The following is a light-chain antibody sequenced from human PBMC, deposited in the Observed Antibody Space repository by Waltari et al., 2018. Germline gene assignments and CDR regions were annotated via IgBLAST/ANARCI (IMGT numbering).Light chain of an antibody. J-gene: IGLJ1*01. CDR2: SNH. V-gene: IGLV1-40*01. CDR1: ISNIRASYD. Sequence: QSVLTQPPSVSGAPGQRVTISCTGSISNIRASYDVHWYQQLPGTAHQLLIYSNHTRPSGLPGLFSGSKSWASASLAITGLQSEDESDYYCQAHDSGQYVFGTGTKGTVL. CDR3: QAHDSGQYV.